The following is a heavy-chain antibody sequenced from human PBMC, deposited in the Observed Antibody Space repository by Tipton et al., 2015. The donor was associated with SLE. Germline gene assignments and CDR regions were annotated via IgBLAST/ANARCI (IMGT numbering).Heavy chain of an antibody. V-gene: IGHV1-69*01. CDR1: GGTFSSSA. J-gene: IGHJ5*02. Sequence: QLVQSGAEVKKPGSSVKVSCKASGGTFSSSAISWVRQAPGQGLEWMGGIIPFFGAANYAQKFQGRVTITADESTSTAYMELSSLRSEDTAVYYCARPSSPGTNWFDPWGRGTLVTVSS. CDR2: IIPFFGAA. D-gene: IGHD1-1*01. CDR3: ARPSSPGTNWFDP.